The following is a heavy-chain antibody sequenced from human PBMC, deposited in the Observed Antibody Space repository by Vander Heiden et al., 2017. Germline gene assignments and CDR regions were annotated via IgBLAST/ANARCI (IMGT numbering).Heavy chain of an antibody. D-gene: IGHD6-6*01. Sequence: QVQLVQSGAEVKKPGSSVKVSCKASGGTFNSYAITWVRQAPGQGLEWMGGIVPMFNTSNYAQKFQGRFSISADESLTTANMELSGLGYDDTAVYYCVASPMSPGDFWGQGTLVTVSS. CDR2: IVPMFNTS. V-gene: IGHV1-69*01. J-gene: IGHJ4*02. CDR3: VASPMSPGDF. CDR1: GGTFNSYA.